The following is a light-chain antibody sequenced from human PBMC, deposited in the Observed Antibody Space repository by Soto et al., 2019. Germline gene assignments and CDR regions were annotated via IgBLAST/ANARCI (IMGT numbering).Light chain of an antibody. CDR1: QSVSSY. V-gene: IGKV3-11*01. CDR2: DAS. CDR3: QQRSNGPPIT. Sequence: ELVLPQSTSTLSLSPGERSTLSCRASQSVSSYLAWYQQKPGQAPRLLIYDASNRATGIPARFSGSGSGADFTLTISSLEPEDFAVYYCQQRSNGPPITFGQGTRLEIK. J-gene: IGKJ5*01.